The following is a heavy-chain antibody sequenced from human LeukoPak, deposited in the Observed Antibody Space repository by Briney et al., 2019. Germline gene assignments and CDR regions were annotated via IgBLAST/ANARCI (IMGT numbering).Heavy chain of an antibody. CDR1: GYTFTTYT. V-gene: IGHV1-3*01. Sequence: ASVKVSCKASGYTFTTYTIHWVRQAPGHRLEWMGWINAGNGNTKYSQKFQGRVTITRDTSASTAYMELSGLRSEDTAVYYCARETIFGVVTGTDVWGQGTTVTVSS. D-gene: IGHD3-3*01. CDR2: INAGNGNT. CDR3: ARETIFGVVTGTDV. J-gene: IGHJ6*02.